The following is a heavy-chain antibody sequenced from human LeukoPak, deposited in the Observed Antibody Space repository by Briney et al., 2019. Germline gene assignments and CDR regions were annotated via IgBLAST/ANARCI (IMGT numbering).Heavy chain of an antibody. CDR1: GFTFSSYS. J-gene: IGHJ4*02. CDR2: ISSSSSYI. V-gene: IGHV3-21*01. CDR3: ESGTDAPLLWFAEFLPSPDY. Sequence: GGSLRLSCAASGFTFSSYSMKWVRQAPGKGLEWVSSISSSSSYIYYADSVKGRFTISRDNAKNSLYLQMNSLRAEDTAVYYCESGTDAPLLWFAEFLPSPDYWGQGTLVTVSS. D-gene: IGHD3-10*01.